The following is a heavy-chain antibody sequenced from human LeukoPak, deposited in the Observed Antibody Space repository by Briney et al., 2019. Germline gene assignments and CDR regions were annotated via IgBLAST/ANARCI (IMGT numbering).Heavy chain of an antibody. CDR2: ISGNGGKI. CDR1: GFTFSSYG. CDR3: VKDEGRGFYGSGTFYS. D-gene: IGHD3-10*01. J-gene: IGHJ5*02. V-gene: IGHV3-23*01. Sequence: GGSLRPSCAASGFTFSSYGMSWVRQAPGKGLEWVSGISGNGGKIYYVDSVKGRFTISRDNFKNRLFLQMNNLRAEDTAIYYCVKDEGRGFYGSGTFYSWGQGTLVTVSP.